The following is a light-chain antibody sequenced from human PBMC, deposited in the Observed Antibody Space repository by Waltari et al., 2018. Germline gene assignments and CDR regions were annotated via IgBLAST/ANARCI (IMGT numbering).Light chain of an antibody. CDR1: QSFSSY. CDR3: QQRSNWRPHT. V-gene: IGKV3-11*01. CDR2: DAS. J-gene: IGKJ2*01. Sequence: EIVLTQSPATLSLSPGERATLSCRASQSFSSYLAWYQQKPGQAPRLLIYDASNRATGIPARFSGSGSGTDFTLTISSLEPEDFAVYYCQQRSNWRPHTFGQGTKLEIK.